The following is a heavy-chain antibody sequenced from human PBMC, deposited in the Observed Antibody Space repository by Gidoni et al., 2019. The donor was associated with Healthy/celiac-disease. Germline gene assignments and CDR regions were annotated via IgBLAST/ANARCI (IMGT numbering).Heavy chain of an antibody. CDR2: IYYSGST. CDR1: GGSISSRSYY. V-gene: IGHV4-39*07. Sequence: QLQLQESGPGLVKPSETLSLTCTVSGGSISSRSYYWGWIRQPPGKGLEWIGSIYYSGSTYYNPSLKSRVTISVDTSKNQFSLKLSSVTAADTAVYYCARAVDTYYYDSSGYYYGDYFDYWGQGTLVTVSS. D-gene: IGHD3-22*01. J-gene: IGHJ4*02. CDR3: ARAVDTYYYDSSGYYYGDYFDY.